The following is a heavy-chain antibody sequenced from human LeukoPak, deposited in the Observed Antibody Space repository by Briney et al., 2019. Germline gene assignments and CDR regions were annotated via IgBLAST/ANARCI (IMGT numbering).Heavy chain of an antibody. J-gene: IGHJ5*02. CDR1: GFMFNTYA. D-gene: IGHD2-15*01. CDR3: ARLGYCDSGNCFSARPFDR. CDR2: IQYDGSIQ. V-gene: IGHV3-30*02. Sequence: GGSLRLSCAASGFMFNTYAMHWVRQAPGKGLEWVAFIQYDGSIQYYADSVKGRFTIFRDNSKDSLYLEVSSLRPEDTAVYYCARLGYCDSGNCFSARPFDRWGQGTPVTVSS.